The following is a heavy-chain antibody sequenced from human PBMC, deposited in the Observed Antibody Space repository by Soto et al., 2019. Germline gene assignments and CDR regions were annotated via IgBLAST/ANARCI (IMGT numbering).Heavy chain of an antibody. J-gene: IGHJ4*02. CDR1: GYSFTSYW. CDR3: ARIAAAGTALFDY. CDR2: IYPGDSDT. V-gene: IGHV5-51*01. D-gene: IGHD6-13*01. Sequence: GXXLKISCKGSGYSFTSYWIGWVRQMPGKGLEWMGIIYPGDSDTRYSPSFQGQVTISADKSISTAYLQWSSLKASDTAMYYCARIAAAGTALFDYWGQGPRVTVSS.